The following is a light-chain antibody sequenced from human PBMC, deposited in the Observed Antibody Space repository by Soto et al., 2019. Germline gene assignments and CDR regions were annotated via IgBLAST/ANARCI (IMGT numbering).Light chain of an antibody. J-gene: IGKJ1*01. CDR1: QRISSS. CDR2: GAS. CDR3: LKYNNCPRP. Sequence: EIVMTQSPATLSVSPGERATLSCRASQRISSSLAWYQQKPGQAPRLLIYGASTRATDIPVRFSGSGSETKFTLTISSRLSEVFAFLYCLKYNNCPRPFGQGP. V-gene: IGKV3-15*01.